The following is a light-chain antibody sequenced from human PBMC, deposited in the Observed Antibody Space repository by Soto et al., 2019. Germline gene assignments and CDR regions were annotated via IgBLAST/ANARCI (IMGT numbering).Light chain of an antibody. CDR1: QSISKY. Sequence: DTQMTQSPSTLSASVGDRVTITCRASQSISKYLAWYQHKPGKAPKFLIHDASSLESGVPLRFSGSGSGTEFTLIISSLHPDDLATSYCQQYNSSPWTFGQGTKVDIK. CDR3: QQYNSSPWT. V-gene: IGKV1-5*01. J-gene: IGKJ1*01. CDR2: DAS.